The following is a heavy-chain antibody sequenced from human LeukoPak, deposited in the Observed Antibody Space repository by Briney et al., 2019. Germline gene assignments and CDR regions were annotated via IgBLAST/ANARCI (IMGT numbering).Heavy chain of an antibody. J-gene: IGHJ4*02. CDR2: ISGSGGST. CDR1: GFTFSSYA. V-gene: IGHV3-23*01. D-gene: IGHD2-21*02. CDR3: AKDWVVTATFDY. Sequence: GGSLRLSCAASGFTFSSYAMSWVRQAPGKGLEWVSAISGSGGSTYYADSVKGRFTISRDNSRDTLYLQMNSLRAEDTAVYYCAKDWVVTATFDYWGQGTLVTVSS.